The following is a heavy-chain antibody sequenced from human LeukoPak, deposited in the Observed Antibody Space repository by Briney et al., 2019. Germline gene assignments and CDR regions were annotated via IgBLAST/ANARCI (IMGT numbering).Heavy chain of an antibody. CDR3: ARGGSSGYNYNAFDV. Sequence: GGSLRLSCVASGFTFSNAWMSWVRRAPGKGLEWVSYISISGTTIYCADSKGRFTISRDNAKNSLYLQMNSLRAEDTAVYYCARGGSSGYNYNAFDVWGQGTMVTVSS. V-gene: IGHV3-48*03. CDR2: ISISGTTI. D-gene: IGHD3-22*01. J-gene: IGHJ3*01. CDR1: GFTFSNAW.